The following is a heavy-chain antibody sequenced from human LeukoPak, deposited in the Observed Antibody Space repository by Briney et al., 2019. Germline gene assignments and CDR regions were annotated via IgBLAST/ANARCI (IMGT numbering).Heavy chain of an antibody. J-gene: IGHJ3*02. CDR3: ARITYYDFWSDYYTLNDAFDI. Sequence: SETLSLTCTVSGGSISSSSYYWGWIRQPPGKGLEWIGSIYYSGSTYYNPSLKSRVTISVDTSKNQFSLKLISVTAADTAVYYCARITYYDFWSDYYTLNDAFDIWGQGTMVTVSS. V-gene: IGHV4-39*01. CDR2: IYYSGST. D-gene: IGHD3-3*01. CDR1: GGSISSSSYY.